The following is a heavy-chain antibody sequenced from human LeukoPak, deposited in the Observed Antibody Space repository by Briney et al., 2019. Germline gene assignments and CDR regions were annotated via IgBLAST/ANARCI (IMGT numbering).Heavy chain of an antibody. D-gene: IGHD3-10*01. V-gene: IGHV3-48*01. Sequence: GGSLRLSCAASGFTFSSYSMNWVRQAPGKGLEWVSYISTGSSTLYYADSVKGRFTISRDNAKNSLYLQMNSLRAEDTAVYYCARDLLGYYGMDVWGQGTTVTVSS. CDR1: GFTFSSYS. J-gene: IGHJ6*02. CDR3: ARDLLGYYGMDV. CDR2: ISTGSSTL.